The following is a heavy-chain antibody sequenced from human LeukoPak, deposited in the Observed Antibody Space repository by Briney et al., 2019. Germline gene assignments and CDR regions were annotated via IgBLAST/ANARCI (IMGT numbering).Heavy chain of an antibody. J-gene: IGHJ4*02. Sequence: SVKVSCKASGGTFTSYAISWVRQAPGQGLEWMGGIIPIFGTANYAQKFQGRVTITADESTSTAYMELSSLRSEDTAVYYCASSVPAGRYYFDYWAPGPLVTVSS. V-gene: IGHV1-69*01. D-gene: IGHD2-2*01. CDR2: IIPIFGTA. CDR1: GGTFTSYA. CDR3: ASSVPAGRYYFDY.